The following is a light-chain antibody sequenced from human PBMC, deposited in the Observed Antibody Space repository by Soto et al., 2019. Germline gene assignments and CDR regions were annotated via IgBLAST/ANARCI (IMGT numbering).Light chain of an antibody. CDR1: SSDVGGYNY. J-gene: IGLJ1*01. CDR2: EVR. CDR3: SSYTSSSTPYV. Sequence: QSALTQPASVSGSPGQSITISCTGTSSDVGGYNYVSWYQQHPGKAPKLMIYEVRNRPSGVSNRFSGSKSGNTASLTISGLQAEDEADYYCSSYTSSSTPYVFGPGTKLTVL. V-gene: IGLV2-14*01.